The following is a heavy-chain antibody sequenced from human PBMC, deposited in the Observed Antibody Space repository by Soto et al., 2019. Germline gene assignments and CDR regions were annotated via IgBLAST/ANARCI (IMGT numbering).Heavy chain of an antibody. Sequence: SETLSLTCTVSGGSISSYYWSWIRHPPGKGLEWIGYIYYSGSTNYNPSLKSRVTISVDTSKNQFSLKLSSVTAADTAVYYCARRVTMVRGVIKGVYYMDVWGKGTTVTVSS. CDR3: ARRVTMVRGVIKGVYYMDV. J-gene: IGHJ6*03. CDR2: IYYSGST. D-gene: IGHD3-10*01. V-gene: IGHV4-59*08. CDR1: GGSISSYY.